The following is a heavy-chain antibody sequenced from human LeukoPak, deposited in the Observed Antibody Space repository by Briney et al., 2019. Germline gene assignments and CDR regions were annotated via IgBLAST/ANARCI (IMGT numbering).Heavy chain of an antibody. CDR2: INSSGGWT. V-gene: IGHV1-46*01. D-gene: IGHD6-19*01. Sequence: ASVKVSCKTSGYTFTSYYLHWVRQAPGQGLEWMGVINSSGGWTSNAQKFQGRVTMTTDTSTSTAYMELRSLRSDDTAVYYCARFGLGKHIEVAGIPFDIWGQGTMVTISS. J-gene: IGHJ3*02. CDR1: GYTFTSYY. CDR3: ARFGLGKHIEVAGIPFDI.